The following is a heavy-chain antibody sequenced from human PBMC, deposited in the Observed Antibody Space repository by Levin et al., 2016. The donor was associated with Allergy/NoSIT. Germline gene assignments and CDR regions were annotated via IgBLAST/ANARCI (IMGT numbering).Heavy chain of an antibody. CDR1: GFTFSSYA. D-gene: IGHD3-16*01. Sequence: GESLKISCAASGFTFSSYAMSWVRQAPGKGLEWVSAISFSGGSTYYADSVKGRFTISRDNAKNSLSLQMNSLRAEDTAVYYCATYLTKSLGGNGDLEYWGQGTLVTVSP. CDR3: ATYLTKSLGGNGDLEY. CDR2: ISFSGGST. J-gene: IGHJ4*02. V-gene: IGHV3-23*01.